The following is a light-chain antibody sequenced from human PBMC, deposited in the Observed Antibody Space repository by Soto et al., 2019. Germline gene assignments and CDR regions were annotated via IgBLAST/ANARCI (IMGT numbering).Light chain of an antibody. J-gene: IGKJ1*01. CDR3: LQAYRTTWT. Sequence: DVQMTQTPTSLSASVGDRVTITCRASESIGIYLNWYQHKPGKVPNLLIYAASSVFEGVPSRFSGSGSGTTFSLTINSLQPEDFATYFCLQAYRTTWTFGQGTKVQIK. V-gene: IGKV1-39*01. CDR2: AAS. CDR1: ESIGIY.